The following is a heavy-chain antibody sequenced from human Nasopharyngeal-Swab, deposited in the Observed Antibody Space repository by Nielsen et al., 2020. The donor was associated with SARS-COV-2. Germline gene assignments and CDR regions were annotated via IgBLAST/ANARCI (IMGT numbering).Heavy chain of an antibody. D-gene: IGHD5-24*01. CDR2: ISAYNGNT. CDR1: GYTFTSYG. Sequence: ASVKVSCKASGYTFTSYGISWVRQAPGQGPEWMGWISAYNGNTNYAQKLQGGVTMTTDTSTSTAYMELRSLRSDDTAVYYCARVMEMATILVGYYYYMDVWGKGTTVTVSS. CDR3: ARVMEMATILVGYYYYMDV. V-gene: IGHV1-18*01. J-gene: IGHJ6*03.